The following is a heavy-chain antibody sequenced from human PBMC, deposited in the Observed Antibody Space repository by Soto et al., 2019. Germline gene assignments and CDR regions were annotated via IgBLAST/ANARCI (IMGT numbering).Heavy chain of an antibody. CDR2: LSGSGHNT. D-gene: IGHD3-22*01. Sequence: VQVLESGGGLVQPGGSLRLSCAASGFTFSSYAMTWVRQAPGKGLEWVSGLSGSGHNTYYADSVKGRFTISRDNSKNTLYLQMNSLRAEDTAVYYCAKNAYYYDSSGYYYLGYFDYWGQGTLVTVSS. CDR1: GFTFSSYA. J-gene: IGHJ4*02. CDR3: AKNAYYYDSSGYYYLGYFDY. V-gene: IGHV3-23*01.